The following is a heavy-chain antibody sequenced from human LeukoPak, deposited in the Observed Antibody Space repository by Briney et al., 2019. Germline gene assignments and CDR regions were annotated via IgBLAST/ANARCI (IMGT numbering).Heavy chain of an antibody. CDR2: ISGSGGST. J-gene: IGHJ3*02. Sequence: GGSLRLSCTASGFTFSTYSIKWVRQAPGKGLEWVSAISGSGGSTYYADSVKGRFTISRDNSKNTLYLQMNSLRAEDTAVYYCAKDGGSSSWFDAFDIWGQGTMVTVSS. D-gene: IGHD6-13*01. V-gene: IGHV3-23*01. CDR3: AKDGGSSSWFDAFDI. CDR1: GFTFSTYS.